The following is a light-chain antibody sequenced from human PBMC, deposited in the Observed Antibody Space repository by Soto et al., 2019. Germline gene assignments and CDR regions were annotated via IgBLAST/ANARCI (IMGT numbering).Light chain of an antibody. Sequence: DIQLTQSPASLSASVGDRVTITCRASDNIGSNLNWYQHQTGTAPKLLIYAASSLQGGVPSRFSGSGYVTQFTLTISGLQTEDFATYYCQQSYKILTFGGGTKVDIK. J-gene: IGKJ4*01. CDR2: AAS. V-gene: IGKV1-39*01. CDR1: DNIGSN. CDR3: QQSYKILT.